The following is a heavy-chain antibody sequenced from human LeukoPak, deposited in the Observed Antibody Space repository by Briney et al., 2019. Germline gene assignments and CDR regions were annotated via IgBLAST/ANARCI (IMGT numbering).Heavy chain of an antibody. V-gene: IGHV3-74*01. CDR1: GFTFRDHW. D-gene: IGHD1/OR15-1a*01. CDR2: INGYETST. J-gene: IGHJ4*02. Sequence: GGSLRLSCEASGFTFRDHWMHWVRQVPGKGLVWVSRINGYETSTAYADSVKARFTISRDNARNTLYLQMNSLRVEDAAIYYCARDRAESNWTNHTLFNSWGQGTPVTVSS. CDR3: ARDRAESNWTNHTLFNS.